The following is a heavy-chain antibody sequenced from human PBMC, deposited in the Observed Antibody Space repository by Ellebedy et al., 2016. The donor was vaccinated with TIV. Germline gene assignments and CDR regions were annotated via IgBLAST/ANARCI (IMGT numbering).Heavy chain of an antibody. D-gene: IGHD2-8*01. CDR2: IHYSGTT. CDR1: GGSISGYF. Sequence: SETLSLTCTVSGGSISGYFWSWIRQPPGKGLEWIGFIHYSGTTTYNPSLNSRVTMSVDTSKNQFSLKLSSVTAADTAVYFCAKYYFPNGVCYHFDYWGQGTLVTVSS. V-gene: IGHV4-59*01. CDR3: AKYYFPNGVCYHFDY. J-gene: IGHJ4*02.